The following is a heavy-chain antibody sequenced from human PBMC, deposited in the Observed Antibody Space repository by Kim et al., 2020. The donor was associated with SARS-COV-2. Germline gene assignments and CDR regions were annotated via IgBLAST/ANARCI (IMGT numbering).Heavy chain of an antibody. J-gene: IGHJ4*02. CDR1: GGSISSYY. CDR3: SRPVRIAAAGPLFDY. V-gene: IGHV4-59*08. D-gene: IGHD6-13*01. CDR2: IYYSGTT. Sequence: SETLSLTCTVSGGSISSYYWSWIRQPPGKGLEWIGYIYYSGTTNYNPSLKSRVTLSVDTSNNQFSLKLRSVTAADTAVYYCSRPVRIAAAGPLFDYSGQG.